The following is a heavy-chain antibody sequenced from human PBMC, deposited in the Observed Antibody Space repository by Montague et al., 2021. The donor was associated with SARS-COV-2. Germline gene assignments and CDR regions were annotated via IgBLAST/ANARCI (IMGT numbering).Heavy chain of an antibody. V-gene: IGHV4-39*01. CDR1: GGSISSSSYY. CDR3: ARQPTRGITIFGVVTDYGTAV. J-gene: IGHJ6*02. Sequence: SETLSLTCTVSGGSISSSSYYWGWIRQPPGKGLEWIGSIYYSGSTYYNPSLKSRVTISVDTSKNQFSLKLSSVTAADTAVYYCARQPTRGITIFGVVTDYGTAVWGQGPTVTVSS. CDR2: IYYSGST. D-gene: IGHD3-3*01.